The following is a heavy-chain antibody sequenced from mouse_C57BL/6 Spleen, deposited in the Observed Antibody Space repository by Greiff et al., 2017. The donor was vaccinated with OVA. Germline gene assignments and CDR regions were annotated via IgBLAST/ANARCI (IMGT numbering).Heavy chain of an antibody. D-gene: IGHD1-1*02. CDR2: IYTGSGSN. CDR1: GYTFTNYW. J-gene: IGHJ3*01. CDR3: ASLLLRWCFAY. Sequence: QVQLQQPGAELVQPGASVKMSCKASGYTFTNYWINWVQQRPGQGLEWIADIYTGSGSNNYNEKFKSKVTLTGETATRTAYMQRSSLTSEDSAVYYCASLLLRWCFAYWGQGTLVTGSA. V-gene: IGHV1-55*01.